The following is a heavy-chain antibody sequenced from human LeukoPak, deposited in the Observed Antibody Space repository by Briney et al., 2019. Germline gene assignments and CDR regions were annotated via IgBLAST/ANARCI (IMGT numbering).Heavy chain of an antibody. V-gene: IGHV4-61*02. J-gene: IGHJ4*02. D-gene: IGHD6-13*01. CDR2: IYTRGGT. CDR1: DGSISSGSYY. CDR3: ADQGGAAAVSNN. Sequence: SETLSLTCTVSDGSISSGSYYWTWIRQPAGKGLEWIGRIYTRGGTTYNPSLKSRVTISIDTSKNQFSLKLSSVTAADTAVYYCADQGGAAAVSNNWGQGTLVTVSS.